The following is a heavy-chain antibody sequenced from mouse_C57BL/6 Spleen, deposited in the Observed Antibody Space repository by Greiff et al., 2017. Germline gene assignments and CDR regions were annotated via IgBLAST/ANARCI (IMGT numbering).Heavy chain of an antibody. Sequence: VQLQQSGPELVKPGASVEISCKASGYAFSSSWMNWVKQRPGKGLEWIGRIYPGDGDTNYNGKFKGKATLTADKSSSTAYMQLSSLTSEDSAVYFCARGGLENYFDYWGQGTTLTVSS. CDR1: GYAFSSSW. CDR2: IYPGDGDT. D-gene: IGHD3-3*01. V-gene: IGHV1-82*01. CDR3: ARGGLENYFDY. J-gene: IGHJ2*01.